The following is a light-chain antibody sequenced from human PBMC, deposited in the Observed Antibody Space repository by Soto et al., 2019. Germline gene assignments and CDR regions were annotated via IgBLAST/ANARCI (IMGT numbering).Light chain of an antibody. J-gene: IGKJ1*01. Sequence: VMMTQSPATLSVSPGERATLSCRASQSVGNTLAWFQQRPGQAPRLLIYDTSTRATGIPDRFSGSGSGTEFTLTISSLQSEDFAVYYCQQYGMWLWTLGQGTKVDIK. CDR2: DTS. V-gene: IGKV3-15*01. CDR3: QQYGMWLWT. CDR1: QSVGNT.